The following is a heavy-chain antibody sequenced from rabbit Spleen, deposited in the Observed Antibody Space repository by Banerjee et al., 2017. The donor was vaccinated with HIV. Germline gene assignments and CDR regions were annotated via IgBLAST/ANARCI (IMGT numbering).Heavy chain of an antibody. CDR3: ARDGSGWGANFNL. J-gene: IGHJ4*01. Sequence: QEQLEESGGDLVKPGGSLTLTCTASGFSFSYGYVMCWVRQAPGKGLEWIACIDGGSKGNTYYASWAKGRFTVSKTSSTTVTLQMTSLTAADMATYFCARDGSGWGANFNLWGPGTLVTVS. D-gene: IGHD4-1*01. CDR2: IDGGSKGNT. V-gene: IGHV1S45*01. CDR1: GFSFSYGYV.